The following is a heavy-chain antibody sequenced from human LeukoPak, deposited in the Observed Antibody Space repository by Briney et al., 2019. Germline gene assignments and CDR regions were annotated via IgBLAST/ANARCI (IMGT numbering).Heavy chain of an antibody. CDR3: ARSLGGIAAAGTLDY. Sequence: PSETLSLTCAVYGGSFSGYYWSWIRQPPGKGLEWIGEINHSGSTNYNPSLKSRVTISVDTSKNQFSLKLSSVTAADTAVYYCARSLGGIAAAGTLDYWGQGTLVTVSS. D-gene: IGHD6-13*01. J-gene: IGHJ4*02. CDR1: GGSFSGYY. V-gene: IGHV4-34*01. CDR2: INHSGST.